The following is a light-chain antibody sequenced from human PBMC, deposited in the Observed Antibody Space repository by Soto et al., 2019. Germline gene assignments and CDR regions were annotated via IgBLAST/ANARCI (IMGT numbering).Light chain of an antibody. J-gene: IGKJ1*01. CDR1: RSVSSN. Sequence: EIVMTQSPATLSVSPGGRATLSCGASRSVSSNLAWYQQKPGQAPRLLIYGASTRATGIPARFSGSGSGTEFTLTISSLQSEDFAVYYCQQYNNWPLWTFGQGTKVDIK. CDR2: GAS. V-gene: IGKV3-15*01. CDR3: QQYNNWPLWT.